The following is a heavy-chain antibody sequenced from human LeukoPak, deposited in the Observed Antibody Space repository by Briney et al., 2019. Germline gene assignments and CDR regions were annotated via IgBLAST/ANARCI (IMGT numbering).Heavy chain of an antibody. V-gene: IGHV1-18*01. CDR1: GYTFTSYG. J-gene: IGHJ4*02. D-gene: IGHD1-26*01. CDR3: ARKLSVVGATYYFDY. Sequence: ASVKVSCKASGYTFTSYGISWVRQAPGQGLEWMGSISAYNGNTNYAQKLQGRVTMTTDTSTSTAYMELRSLRSDDTAVYYCARKLSVVGATYYFDYWGQGTLVTVSS. CDR2: ISAYNGNT.